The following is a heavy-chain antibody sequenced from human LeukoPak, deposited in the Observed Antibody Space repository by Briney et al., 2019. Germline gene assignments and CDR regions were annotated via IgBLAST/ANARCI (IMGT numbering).Heavy chain of an antibody. CDR1: GFTVSNNY. CDR2: IYSGGPT. V-gene: IGHV3-66*01. Sequence: PGGSLRLSCAASGFTVSNNYMTWVRQAPGKGLEWVSVIYSGGPTYYADSVKGRFTISRDNAKKSLYLQMNSLRAEDTAVYYCARDSGDYTQYYHYYMDVWGKGTTVTVSS. D-gene: IGHD4-17*01. CDR3: ARDSGDYTQYYHYYMDV. J-gene: IGHJ6*03.